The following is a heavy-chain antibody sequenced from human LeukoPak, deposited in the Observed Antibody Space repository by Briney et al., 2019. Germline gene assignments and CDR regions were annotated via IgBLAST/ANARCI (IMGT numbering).Heavy chain of an antibody. J-gene: IGHJ4*02. CDR2: IYHSGST. D-gene: IGHD3-10*01. CDR1: GGSISSSNW. V-gene: IGHV4-4*02. CDR3: ARAGPDYGSGSADFDY. Sequence: SETLSLTCAVSGGSISSSNWWSWVRQPPGKGLEWIGEIYHSGSTNYNPSLKSRVTISVDKSKNQFSLKLSSVTAADTAVYYCARAGPDYGSGSADFDYWGQGTLVTVSS.